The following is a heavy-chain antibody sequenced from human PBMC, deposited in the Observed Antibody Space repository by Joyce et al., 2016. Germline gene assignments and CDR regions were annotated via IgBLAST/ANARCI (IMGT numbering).Heavy chain of an antibody. D-gene: IGHD2-21*02. CDR3: ARDTSRMTLKGMDV. CDR1: RGTFSSYS. V-gene: IGHV1-69*12. J-gene: IGHJ6*02. Sequence: QVYLEQSGAEVRKPGSSVKVSCKAARGTFSSYSIAGVRKAPGEGIEWMGEIIPNFGTTNYADKFQGRVSMTADASTSTANMELSGLTSEDTAIYYCARDTSRMTLKGMDVWGQGTTVTVSS. CDR2: IIPNFGTT.